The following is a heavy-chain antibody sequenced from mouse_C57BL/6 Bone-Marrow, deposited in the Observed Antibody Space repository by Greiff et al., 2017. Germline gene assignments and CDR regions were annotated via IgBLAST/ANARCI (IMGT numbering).Heavy chain of an antibody. Sequence: DVKLVESEGGLVQPGSSMKLSCTASGFTFSDYYMAWVRQVPEKGLEWVANINYDGSSTYYLDSLKSRFILSRDNAKNILYLQMSSLKSEDTATYYCARDARAMDYWGTGTSVTVSS. CDR3: ARDARAMDY. CDR1: GFTFSDYY. CDR2: INYDGSST. J-gene: IGHJ4*01. V-gene: IGHV5-16*01.